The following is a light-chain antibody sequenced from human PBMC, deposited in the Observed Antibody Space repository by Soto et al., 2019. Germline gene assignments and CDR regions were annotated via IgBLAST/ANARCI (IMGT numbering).Light chain of an antibody. CDR2: DAS. J-gene: IGKJ1*01. CDR1: QSSSSW. CDR3: QQYNSYTWT. Sequence: DIQMTQSPSTLSASVGDRVTITCRASQSSSSWLAWYQQKPGEAPKLLIYDASSLESGVPSRFSGSGSGTEFTLTISSLQPDDFATYYCQQYNSYTWTFGQGTKVDIK. V-gene: IGKV1-5*01.